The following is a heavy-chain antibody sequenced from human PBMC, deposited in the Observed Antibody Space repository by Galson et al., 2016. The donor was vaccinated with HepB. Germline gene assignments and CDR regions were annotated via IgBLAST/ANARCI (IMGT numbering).Heavy chain of an antibody. CDR3: ARRAGGGGYVRYYFDY. V-gene: IGHV1-46*01. D-gene: IGHD5-12*01. CDR1: GYTFSSYY. Sequence: SVKVSCKASGYTFSSYYMHWVRQAPGQGLEWMGIINPTGGSTRYAQKFQGRVTMTRDTSTSIASMELSSLRSEDTAVYYCARRAGGGGYVRYYFDYWGQGTLVTVSS. CDR2: INPTGGST. J-gene: IGHJ4*02.